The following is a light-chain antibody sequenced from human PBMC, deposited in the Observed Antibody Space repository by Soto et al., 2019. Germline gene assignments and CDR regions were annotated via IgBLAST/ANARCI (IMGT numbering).Light chain of an antibody. CDR1: QTISSW. Sequence: DIQMTQSPSTLSGSVGDRVTITCRASQTISSWLAWYQQKPGKAPKLLIYKASTLKSGVPSRFSGSGSGTEFTLTISSLQPDDFATYFCQQSNSSPPTFGGGTKV. J-gene: IGKJ4*01. V-gene: IGKV1-5*03. CDR3: QQSNSSPPT. CDR2: KAS.